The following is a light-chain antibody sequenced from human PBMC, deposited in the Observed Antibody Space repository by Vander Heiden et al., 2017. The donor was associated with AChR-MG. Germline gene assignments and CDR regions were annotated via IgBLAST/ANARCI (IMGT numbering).Light chain of an antibody. J-gene: IGKJ1*01. Sequence: DIQMTHSPSSLSASVGDRVTITCRASQSISSYLNWYQQKPGKAPKLLIYAASSLQSGVPSRFSGSGYGTDFTLTISSLQPEDFATYYCQQSDSTPTWTFGQGTKVEIK. CDR3: QQSDSTPTWT. CDR1: QSISSY. CDR2: AAS. V-gene: IGKV1-39*01.